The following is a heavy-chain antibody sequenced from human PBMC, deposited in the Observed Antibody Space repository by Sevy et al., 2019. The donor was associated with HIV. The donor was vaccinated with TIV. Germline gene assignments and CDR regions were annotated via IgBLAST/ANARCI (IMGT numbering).Heavy chain of an antibody. CDR3: AGRYSGNYYGAFDI. CDR1: GFTVSSNY. J-gene: IGHJ3*02. V-gene: IGHV3-53*01. Sequence: GGSLRLSCAASGFTVSSNYMSWVRQAPGKGLEWVSVIYSGGSTYYADSVKGRFTISRDNSKNTLYLQMNSLRAEDTAMYYCAGRYSGNYYGAFDIWGQGTTVTVSS. D-gene: IGHD1-26*01. CDR2: IYSGGST.